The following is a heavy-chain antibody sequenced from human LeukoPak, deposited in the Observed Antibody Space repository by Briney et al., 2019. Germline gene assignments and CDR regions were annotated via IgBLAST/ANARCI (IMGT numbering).Heavy chain of an antibody. CDR2: IYYSGST. V-gene: IGHV4-31*03. Sequence: SETLSLTCTVSRGSVNSGGYSWSWIRQHPGKGLEWIGYIYYSGSTYYNPSLKSRLPISMDTSKNQFSLNLTSVTGADTAVYYCARSGHSGYDFGYWGQGTLVTVSS. J-gene: IGHJ4*02. CDR1: RGSVNSGGYS. D-gene: IGHD5-12*01. CDR3: ARSGHSGYDFGY.